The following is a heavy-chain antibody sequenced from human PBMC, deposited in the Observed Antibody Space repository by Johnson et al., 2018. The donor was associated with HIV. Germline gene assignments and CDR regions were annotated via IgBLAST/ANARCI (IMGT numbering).Heavy chain of an antibody. CDR3: ARGALGSFDI. Sequence: VQLVESGGGLVQPGGSLRLSCAASGFTLSNHWMSWVRQAPGKGLEYVANVNQDGSAKFYVDSVKGRFTISRDNAKNSLYLQMNSLRDEDTAVYYCARGALGSFDIWGQGTMVTVSA. D-gene: IGHD3-10*01. CDR1: GFTLSNHW. CDR2: VNQDGSAK. V-gene: IGHV3-7*05. J-gene: IGHJ3*02.